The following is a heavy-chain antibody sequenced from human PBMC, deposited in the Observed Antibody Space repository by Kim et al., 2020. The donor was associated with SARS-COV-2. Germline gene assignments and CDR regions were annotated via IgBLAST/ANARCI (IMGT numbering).Heavy chain of an antibody. J-gene: IGHJ6*02. D-gene: IGHD3-22*01. V-gene: IGHV3-9*01. CDR1: GFTFGDYA. Sequence: GGSLRLSCAASGFTFGDYAMHWVRQVPGKGLEWVSGISRNSVDIGYAASVRGRFTISRDNAKNSLYLQMNSLRPEDTALYYCAKVTASYEGDYFYYGMDVWGQGTTVVVSS. CDR3: AKVTASYEGDYFYYGMDV. CDR2: ISRNSVDI.